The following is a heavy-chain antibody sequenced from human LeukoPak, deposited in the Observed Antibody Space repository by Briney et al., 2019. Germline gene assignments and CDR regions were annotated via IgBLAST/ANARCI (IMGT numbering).Heavy chain of an antibody. V-gene: IGHV3-66*01. CDR3: ARDSIGGRGAFDI. CDR1: GFTFSSYA. J-gene: IGHJ3*02. CDR2: IYSGGSI. D-gene: IGHD2/OR15-2a*01. Sequence: GGSLRLSCATSGFTFSSYAMHWVRQAPGKGLEWVSVIYSGGSINYADSVKGRFTISRDNSKNTLFLQMNSLTAEDTAVYYCARDSIGGRGAFDIWGQGTMVTVSS.